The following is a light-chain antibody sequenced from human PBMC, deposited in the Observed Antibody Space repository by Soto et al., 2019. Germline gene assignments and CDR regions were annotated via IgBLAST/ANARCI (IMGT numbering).Light chain of an antibody. CDR1: SSNIGAGYD. J-gene: IGLJ1*01. CDR3: QTFDTSLSGSYV. Sequence: QSALTQPPSVSGAPGQRVTISCTGSSSNIGAGYDVKWYQQLPGAAPKLLIYGNNNRPSGVPDRFSGSKSGTSASLAITGLQAEDEADYYCQTFDTSLSGSYVFGTGTKLTVL. V-gene: IGLV1-40*01. CDR2: GNN.